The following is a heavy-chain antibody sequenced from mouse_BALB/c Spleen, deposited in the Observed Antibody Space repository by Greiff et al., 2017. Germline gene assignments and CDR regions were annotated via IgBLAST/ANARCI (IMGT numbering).Heavy chain of an antibody. D-gene: IGHD2-1*01. CDR2: ISNLAYSI. Sequence: DVKLVESGGGLVQPGGSRKLSCAASGFTFSDYGMAWVRQAPGKGPEWVAFISNLAYSIYYADTVTGRFTISRENAKNTLYLERSSLRSEDTAMYYCARVGVYYGTDYFDYWGQGTTLTVSS. J-gene: IGHJ2*01. CDR1: GFTFSDYG. V-gene: IGHV5-15*02. CDR3: ARVGVYYGTDYFDY.